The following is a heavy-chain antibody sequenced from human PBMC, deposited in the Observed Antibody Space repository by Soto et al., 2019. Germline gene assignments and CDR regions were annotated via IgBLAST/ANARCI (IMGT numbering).Heavy chain of an antibody. D-gene: IGHD3-3*01. CDR3: ARDGDVNTVFGKDY. CDR1: GFTFSSYG. V-gene: IGHV3-33*01. CDR2: IWHDGGNK. J-gene: IGHJ4*02. Sequence: QVQLVESGGGVVQPGRSLRLSCAASGFTFSSYGMHWVRQAPGKGLEWVAFIWHDGGNKFYAESVKGRFTISRDNSKNTLYLQMTSLSAEDTAMYYCARDGDVNTVFGKDYWGQGTLVTVSS.